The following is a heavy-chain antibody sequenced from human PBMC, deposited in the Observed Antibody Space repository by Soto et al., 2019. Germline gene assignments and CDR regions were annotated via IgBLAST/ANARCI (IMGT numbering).Heavy chain of an antibody. D-gene: IGHD3-10*01. J-gene: IGHJ5*02. Sequence: SETLSLTCNVSGASFNDNHWSWISQSPGKGLDWIGDINHAGDTYYNPSLKSRLVISVDTSKSQFSLRLSSVTAADTAVYYCARGPSNGRMIRGIIGFSGPWGQGSLVTVSS. CDR3: ARGPSNGRMIRGIIGFSGP. CDR1: GASFNDNH. V-gene: IGHV4-34*01. CDR2: INHAGDT.